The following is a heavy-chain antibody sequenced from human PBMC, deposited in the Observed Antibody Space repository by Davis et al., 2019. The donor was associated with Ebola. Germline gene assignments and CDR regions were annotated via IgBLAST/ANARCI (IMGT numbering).Heavy chain of an antibody. J-gene: IGHJ1*01. V-gene: IGHV3-7*01. CDR1: KFSFSYYW. CDR2: INQDGSEN. Sequence: GESLKISCEASKFSFSYYWMSWVRQAPGKGLQWVANINQDGSENYYVGSVKGRFTISRDNAKNSLYLQMSSLRAEDTAVYYCARSGDSSAWYYSWGQGTLVTVSS. CDR3: ARSGDSSAWYYS. D-gene: IGHD6-19*01.